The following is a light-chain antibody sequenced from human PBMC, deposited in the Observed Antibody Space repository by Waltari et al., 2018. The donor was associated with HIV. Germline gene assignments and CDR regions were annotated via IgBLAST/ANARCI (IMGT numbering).Light chain of an antibody. J-gene: IGKJ4*01. Sequence: VMTQSPATVSVSPGGRAPPYCRASQSVGSYLAWYQQKPGQAPRLLIYGASTRATGIPTRFSGSGSGTEFTLTISSLKSEDFAVYYCHQYNKWPRGTFGGGTKVEV. CDR1: QSVGSY. CDR3: HQYNKWPRGT. CDR2: GAS. V-gene: IGKV3-15*01.